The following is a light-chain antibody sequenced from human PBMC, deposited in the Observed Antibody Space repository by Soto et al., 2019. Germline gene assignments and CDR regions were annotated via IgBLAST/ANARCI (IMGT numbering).Light chain of an antibody. Sequence: IVLTQSPGTLSLSPGERVTLSCRASQSLSRTYIAWYQQKPGQAPRLLIYGASTRATGIPDRFSGSGSGTDLTLTISRLEPEDFAVYYCQQDGSSPWTFGQGTKVEVK. CDR3: QQDGSSPWT. J-gene: IGKJ1*01. V-gene: IGKV3-20*01. CDR1: QSLSRTY. CDR2: GAS.